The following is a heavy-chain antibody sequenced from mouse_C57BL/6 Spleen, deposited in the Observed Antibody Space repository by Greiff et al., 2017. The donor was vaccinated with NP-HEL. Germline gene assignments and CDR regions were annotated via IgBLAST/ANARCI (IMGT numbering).Heavy chain of an antibody. D-gene: IGHD1-1*01. CDR2: IDPENGDT. CDR1: GFNIKDDY. J-gene: IGHJ2*01. V-gene: IGHV14-4*01. Sequence: VQLQQSGAELVRPGASVKLSCTASGFNIKDDYMHWVKQRPEQGLEWIGWIDPENGDTAYASKFQGKATITADTSSNTAYLQLSSLTSEDTAVYYCTTPYYGSSSYWGQGTTLTVSS. CDR3: TTPYYGSSSY.